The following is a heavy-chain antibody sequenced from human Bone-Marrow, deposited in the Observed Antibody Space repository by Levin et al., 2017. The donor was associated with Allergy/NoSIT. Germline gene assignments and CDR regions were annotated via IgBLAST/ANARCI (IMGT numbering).Heavy chain of an antibody. J-gene: IGHJ4*02. CDR3: AKDAYTCSGGSCYFFDY. D-gene: IGHD2-15*01. Sequence: LSLTCAVSGFPFSNSAMHWVRQAPGRGLEWVAFISLDGNTQYYADSVKGRFTVSRDNSNNTLHLQMNSLRVEDTAIYFCAKDAYTCSGGSCYFFDYWGQGGLVTVSS. V-gene: IGHV3-30*18. CDR1: GFPFSNSA. CDR2: ISLDGNTQ.